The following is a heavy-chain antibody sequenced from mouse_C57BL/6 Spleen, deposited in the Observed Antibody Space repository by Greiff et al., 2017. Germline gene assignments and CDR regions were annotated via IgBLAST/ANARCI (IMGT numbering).Heavy chain of an antibody. J-gene: IGHJ2*01. V-gene: IGHV1-80*01. CDR3: ARDGYYIYFDY. CDR2: IYPGDGDT. CDR1: GYAFSSYW. Sequence: QVQLQQSGAELVKPGASVKISCKASGYAFSSYWLNWVKQRPGKGLEWIGQIYPGDGDTNYNGKFKGKATLTADKSSSTAYMQLSSLTSEDSAVYFCARDGYYIYFDYWGQGTTLTVSS. D-gene: IGHD2-3*01.